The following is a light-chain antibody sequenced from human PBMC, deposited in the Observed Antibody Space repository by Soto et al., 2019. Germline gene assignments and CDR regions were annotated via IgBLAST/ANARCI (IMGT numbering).Light chain of an antibody. CDR2: STN. Sequence: QAVVTQEPSFSVSPGRTVTLTCGLSSGSVSTSYYPSWYQQTPGQAPRTLIYSTNTRSSGVPDRFSGSILGNKAALTITGAQADEESDYYCLIYMGSGISVFGGGTKLTVL. CDR1: SGSVSTSYY. J-gene: IGLJ3*02. V-gene: IGLV8-61*01. CDR3: LIYMGSGISV.